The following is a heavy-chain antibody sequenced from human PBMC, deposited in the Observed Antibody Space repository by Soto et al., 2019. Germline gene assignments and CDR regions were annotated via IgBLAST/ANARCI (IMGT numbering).Heavy chain of an antibody. Sequence: SETLSLTCTVSGVSISSSSYYWGWIGQPPGKGLEWIGSIYYSGSTYYNPSLKSRVTISVDTSKNQFSLKLSSVTAADTAVYYCARQWGDILLVPAASVYGMDVGAQGNTV. J-gene: IGHJ6*02. CDR3: ARQWGDILLVPAASVYGMDV. D-gene: IGHD2-2*01. CDR2: IYYSGST. CDR1: GVSISSSSYY. V-gene: IGHV4-39*01.